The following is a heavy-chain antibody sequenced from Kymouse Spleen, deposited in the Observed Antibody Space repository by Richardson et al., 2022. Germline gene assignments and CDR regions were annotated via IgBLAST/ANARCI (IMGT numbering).Heavy chain of an antibody. J-gene: IGHJ6*02. D-gene: IGHD3-10*01. CDR1: GGSISSSSYY. V-gene: IGHV4-39*01. CDR2: IYYSGST. CDR3: AGGLITMVRGVKRYYYGMDV. Sequence: QLQLQESGPGLVKPSETLSLTCTVSGGSISSSSYYWGWIRQPPGKGLEWIGSIYYSGSTYYNPSLKSRVTISVDTSKNQFSLKLSSVTAADTAVYYCAGGLITMVRGVKRYYYGMDVWGQGTTVTVSS.